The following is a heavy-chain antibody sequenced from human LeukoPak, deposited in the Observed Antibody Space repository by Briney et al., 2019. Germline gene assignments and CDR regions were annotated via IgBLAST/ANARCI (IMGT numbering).Heavy chain of an antibody. V-gene: IGHV1-2*02. CDR1: GYTFTGYY. J-gene: IGHJ4*02. CDR2: INPNSGGT. CDR3: ARIFSTGTTMDY. D-gene: IGHD4-17*01. Sequence: ASVKVSCKASGYTFTGYYMHWVRQAPGQGLEWMGWINPNSGGTNYAQKFQGRVTMTRDTSISTAYMELSRLRSDDTAMYYCARIFSTGTTMDYWGQGTLVTVSS.